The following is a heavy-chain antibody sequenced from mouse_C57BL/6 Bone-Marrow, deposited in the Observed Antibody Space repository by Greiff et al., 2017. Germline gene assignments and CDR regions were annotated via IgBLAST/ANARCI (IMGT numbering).Heavy chain of an antibody. J-gene: IGHJ2*01. CDR2: IYPSDSET. CDR1: GYTFTSYW. D-gene: IGHD2-5*01. Sequence: QVQLQQPGAELVRPGSPVKLSCKASGYTFTSYWMDWVKQRPGQGLEWIGNIYPSDSETHYNQKFKDKATLTVDKSSSTAYMQLSSLTSEDSAVYYCARSAYYSNPYYFDYWGQGTTLTVSS. V-gene: IGHV1-61*01. CDR3: ARSAYYSNPYYFDY.